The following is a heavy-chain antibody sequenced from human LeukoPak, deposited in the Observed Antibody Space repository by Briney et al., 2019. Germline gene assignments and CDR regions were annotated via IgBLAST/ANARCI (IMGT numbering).Heavy chain of an antibody. CDR3: ARHVRYYDSSGYYYLGVDY. D-gene: IGHD3-22*01. J-gene: IGHJ4*02. CDR2: IYPGDSDT. Sequence: GSLKISCKGSGYSFTSYWIGWVRQMPGKGLEWMGIIYPGDSDTRYSPSFQGQVTISADKSISTAYLQWSSLKASDTAMYYCARHVRYYDSSGYYYLGVDYWGQGTLVTVSS. V-gene: IGHV5-51*01. CDR1: GYSFTSYW.